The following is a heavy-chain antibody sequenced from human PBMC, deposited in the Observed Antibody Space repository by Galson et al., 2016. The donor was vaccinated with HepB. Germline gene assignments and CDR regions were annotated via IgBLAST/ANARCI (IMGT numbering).Heavy chain of an antibody. Sequence: SLRLSCAASGFTFSSYWMHWVRQAPGKGLVWVSRINSDGSSTSYAVSVKGRFTISRDNAKNTVYLQMNSLRAEDTAVYYCGREHCSGGSCYLDYWGQGTLVTVSS. CDR1: GFTFSSYW. D-gene: IGHD2-15*01. CDR3: GREHCSGGSCYLDY. J-gene: IGHJ4*02. CDR2: INSDGSST. V-gene: IGHV3-74*01.